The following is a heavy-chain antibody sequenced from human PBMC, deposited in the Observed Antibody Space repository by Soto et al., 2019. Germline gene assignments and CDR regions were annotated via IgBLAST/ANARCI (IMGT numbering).Heavy chain of an antibody. CDR1: GFTFSSYG. CDR2: IWYDGSNK. J-gene: IGHJ6*02. CDR3: ARPVITNCSSTIFYGRNYYYYGMDC. D-gene: IGHD2-2*01. Sequence: PGGSLRLSCAASGFTFSSYGMHWVRQAPGKGLEWVAVIWYDGSNKYYADSVKGRFTISRDNSKNTLYLQMNSLRAEDTAVYYCARPVITNCSSTIFYGRNYYYYGMDCRGQGTTVTLSS. V-gene: IGHV3-33*01.